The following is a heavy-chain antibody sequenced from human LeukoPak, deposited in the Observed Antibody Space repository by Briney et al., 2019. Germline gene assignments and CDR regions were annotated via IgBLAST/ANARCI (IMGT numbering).Heavy chain of an antibody. Sequence: ASVRVSCKVSGYTLTELSMHWVRQAPGKGLEWMGGFDPEDGETIYAQKFQGRVTMTEDTSTDTAYMELSSLRSEDTAVYYCATVSIAAAGFSYVGGLSYYFDYWGQGTLVTVSS. D-gene: IGHD6-13*01. J-gene: IGHJ4*02. V-gene: IGHV1-24*01. CDR2: FDPEDGET. CDR3: ATVSIAAAGFSYVGGLSYYFDY. CDR1: GYTLTELS.